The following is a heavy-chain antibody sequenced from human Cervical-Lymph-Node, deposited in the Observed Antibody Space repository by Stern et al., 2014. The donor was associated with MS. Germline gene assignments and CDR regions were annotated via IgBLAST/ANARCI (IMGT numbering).Heavy chain of an antibody. CDR1: GHTFSGYY. J-gene: IGHJ6*02. D-gene: IGHD1-14*01. Sequence: QVQLVQSGAEVKKPGASVKVSCKASGHTFSGYYIHWVRQAPGQGLEWMGWISPNSGGRNYAQKFHGRVTMTRDTSISTAYMEVTSLRSDDTAVYYCAQITRYYYYAMDVWGQGTTVTVSS. V-gene: IGHV1-2*02. CDR3: AQITRYYYYAMDV. CDR2: ISPNSGGR.